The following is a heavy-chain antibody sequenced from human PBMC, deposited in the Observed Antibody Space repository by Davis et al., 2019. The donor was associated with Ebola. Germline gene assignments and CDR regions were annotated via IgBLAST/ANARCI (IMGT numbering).Heavy chain of an antibody. CDR1: GYTFTSDG. V-gene: IGHV1-2*06. D-gene: IGHD2-8*01. CDR3: ARVPSDIVLMVYALDY. CDR2: INPNSGGT. J-gene: IGHJ4*02. Sequence: ASVKVSCKASGYTFTSDGLCWVRQAPGQGLEWMGRINPNSGGTNYAQKFQGRVTMTRDTSISTAYMELSRLRSDDTAVYYCARVPSDIVLMVYALDYWGQGTLVTVSS.